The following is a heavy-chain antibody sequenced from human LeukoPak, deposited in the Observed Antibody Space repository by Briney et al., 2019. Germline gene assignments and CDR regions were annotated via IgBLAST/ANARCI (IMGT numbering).Heavy chain of an antibody. Sequence: PGGSLRLSCAASGFTFSSYSMNWVRQASGKGLEWVSSISSSNIYYADSVKGRFTISRDNAKNSLYLQMNSLRAEDTAVYYCARAAGEMATIRYWGQGTLVTVSS. CDR3: ARAAGEMATIRY. V-gene: IGHV3-21*01. CDR2: ISSSNI. CDR1: GFTFSSYS. D-gene: IGHD5-24*01. J-gene: IGHJ4*02.